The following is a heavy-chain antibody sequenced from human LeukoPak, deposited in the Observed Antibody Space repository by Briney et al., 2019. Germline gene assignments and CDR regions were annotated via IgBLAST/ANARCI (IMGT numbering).Heavy chain of an antibody. CDR3: ARSCDGDCYSDY. V-gene: IGHV3-21*01. D-gene: IGHD2-21*02. CDR2: IGSSSHFR. J-gene: IGHJ4*02. CDR1: GFTFSNYS. Sequence: GGSLRLSCAASGFTFSNYSMNWVPQAPGKGLEWVSSIGSSSHFRYYADSLKGRVTISRDNAKNSLYLQMNSLRAEDTAVYYCARSCDGDCYSDYWGQGTLVTVSS.